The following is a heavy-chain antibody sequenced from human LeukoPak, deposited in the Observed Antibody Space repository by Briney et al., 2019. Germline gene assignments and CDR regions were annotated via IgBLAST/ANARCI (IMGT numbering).Heavy chain of an antibody. V-gene: IGHV1-18*01. D-gene: IGHD3-22*01. CDR1: GYTFTSYG. CDR2: ISAYNGNT. J-gene: IGHJ4*02. Sequence: ASVKDSCKASGYTFTSYGISWVRQAPGQGLEWMGWISAYNGNTNYAQKLQGRVTMTTDTSTSTAYMELRSLRSDDTAVYYCARDTGKYYYDSSGYDYWGQGTLVTVSS. CDR3: ARDTGKYYYDSSGYDY.